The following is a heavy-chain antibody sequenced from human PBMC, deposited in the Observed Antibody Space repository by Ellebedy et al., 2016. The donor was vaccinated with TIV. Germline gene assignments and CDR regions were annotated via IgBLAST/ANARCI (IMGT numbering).Heavy chain of an antibody. D-gene: IGHD6-13*01. J-gene: IGHJ4*02. Sequence: PGGSLRLSCEASGFNFRSYWMNWVRQAPGKGLEWVSSISTNGKYIHLADSLKGRFTVSRDNAKNSLYLQMSSLRVEDTAIYYCTRPAATYSSSWYDFDCWGQGALVTVSS. CDR3: TRPAATYSSSWYDFDC. V-gene: IGHV3-21*01. CDR1: GFNFRSYW. CDR2: ISTNGKYI.